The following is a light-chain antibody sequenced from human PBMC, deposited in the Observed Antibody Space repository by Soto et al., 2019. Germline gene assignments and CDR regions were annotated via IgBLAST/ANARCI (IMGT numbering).Light chain of an antibody. Sequence: QSALTQPASVSGSPGQSITISCTGTSNDVGSYDLVSWYQQHPGKAPKLIIFEGNKRPSWVSNRFSGSKSGNTASLTIAGLQPEDEADYYCCSYADATTYVFGNGTKLTVL. CDR1: SNDVGSYDL. V-gene: IGLV2-23*01. CDR3: CSYADATTYV. J-gene: IGLJ1*01. CDR2: EGN.